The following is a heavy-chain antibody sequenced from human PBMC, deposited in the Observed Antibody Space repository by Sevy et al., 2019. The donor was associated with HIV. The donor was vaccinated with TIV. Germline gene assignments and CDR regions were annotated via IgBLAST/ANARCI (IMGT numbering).Heavy chain of an antibody. J-gene: IGHJ5*02. D-gene: IGHD6-19*01. CDR3: ARDLAVDQGRRAFDP. CDR1: GNTFTGYY. V-gene: IGHV1-2*02. CDR2: INPNSGGT. Sequence: ASVKVSCKASGNTFTGYYMHWVRQAPGQGLEWMGWINPNSGGTNYAQKFQGRVTMTRDTSISTAYMELSRLRSDDTAVYYCARDLAVDQGRRAFDPWGQGTLVTVSS.